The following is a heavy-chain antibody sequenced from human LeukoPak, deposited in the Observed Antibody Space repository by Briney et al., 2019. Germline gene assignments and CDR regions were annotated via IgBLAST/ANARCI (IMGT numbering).Heavy chain of an antibody. CDR2: ISSSGST. CDR3: ARDSPVLMVYAMGGYFDY. J-gene: IGHJ4*02. CDR1: GDSISSGDYY. Sequence: SETLSLTCTVSGDSISSGDYYWSWIRQPAGKGLEWIGRISSSGSTNYNPSLKSRVTISVDTSKNQFSLKLSSVTAADTAVYYCARDSPVLMVYAMGGYFDYWGQGTLVTVSS. V-gene: IGHV4-61*02. D-gene: IGHD2-8*01.